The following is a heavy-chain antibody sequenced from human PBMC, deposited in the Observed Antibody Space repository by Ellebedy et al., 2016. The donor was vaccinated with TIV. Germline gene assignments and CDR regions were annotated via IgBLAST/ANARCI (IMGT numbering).Heavy chain of an antibody. Sequence: SETLSLXXTVSGGSISSGGYYWSWIRQHPGKGLEWIGYIYYSGSTYYNPSLKSRVTISVDTSKNQFSLKLSSVTAADTAVYYCASYGSGSYGRNWFNPWGQGTLVTVSS. J-gene: IGHJ5*02. V-gene: IGHV4-31*03. CDR3: ASYGSGSYGRNWFNP. CDR1: GGSISSGGYY. D-gene: IGHD3-10*01. CDR2: IYYSGST.